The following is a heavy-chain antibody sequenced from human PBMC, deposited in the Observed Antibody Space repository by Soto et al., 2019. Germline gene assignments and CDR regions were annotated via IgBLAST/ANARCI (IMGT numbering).Heavy chain of an antibody. D-gene: IGHD5-12*01. CDR1: GYTFTRSG. CDR3: AREGVAPYYYYGMDV. J-gene: IGHJ6*02. V-gene: IGHV1-18*01. CDR2: NSSYNGDT. Sequence: QVQLVQSGAEVKKPGASVKVSCKASGYTFTRSGISWVRQAPGQGPEWMGWNSSYNGDTNYAQTFQGRVTMTTDTSXGTAYMELRSLRSDDTAVYYCAREGVAPYYYYGMDVWGQGTPVTVSS.